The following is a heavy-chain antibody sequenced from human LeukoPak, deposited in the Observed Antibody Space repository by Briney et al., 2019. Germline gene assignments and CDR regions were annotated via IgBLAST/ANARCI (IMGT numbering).Heavy chain of an antibody. CDR2: IIPILGIA. CDR3: AGETYDSWSGYLETQDY. J-gene: IGHJ4*02. D-gene: IGHD3-3*01. Sequence: SVKVSCKASGGTFSSYTISWVRQAPGQGLEWMGRIIPILGIANYAQKFQGRVTITADKSTSTAYMELSSLRSEDTAVYYCAGETYDSWSGYLETQDYWGQGTLVTVSS. V-gene: IGHV1-69*02. CDR1: GGTFSSYT.